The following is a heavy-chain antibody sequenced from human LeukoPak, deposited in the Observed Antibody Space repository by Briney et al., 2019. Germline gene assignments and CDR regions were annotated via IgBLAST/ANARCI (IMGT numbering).Heavy chain of an antibody. CDR1: GGSISSYY. V-gene: IGHV4-59*01. J-gene: IGHJ3*02. D-gene: IGHD3-22*01. CDR2: IYYSGST. CDR3: ARGGYYYDSSGPLPFDI. Sequence: SETLSLTCTVSGGSISSYYWSWIRQPPGKGLEWIGYIYYSGSTNYNPSLKSRVTISVDTSKNQFSLKLSSVTAADTAVYYCARGGYYYDSSGPLPFDIWGQGTMVTVSS.